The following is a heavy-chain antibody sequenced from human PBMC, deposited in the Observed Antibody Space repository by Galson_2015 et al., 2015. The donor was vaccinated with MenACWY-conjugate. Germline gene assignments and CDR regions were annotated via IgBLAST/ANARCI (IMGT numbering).Heavy chain of an antibody. J-gene: IGHJ4*02. Sequence: SLRLSCAASGFSFDDYTMHWVRQAPGKGLVWVSRINPGGSSTTYADSVKDRFTISRDNAKNTLYLQMNSLRPEDTAVFYCAKTRGASFYFDSWGQGTLVTVSS. V-gene: IGHV3-74*01. D-gene: IGHD1-26*01. CDR1: GFSFDDYT. CDR3: AKTRGASFYFDS. CDR2: INPGGSST.